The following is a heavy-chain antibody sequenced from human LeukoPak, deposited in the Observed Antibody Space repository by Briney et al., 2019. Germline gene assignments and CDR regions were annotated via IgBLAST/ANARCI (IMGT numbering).Heavy chain of an antibody. V-gene: IGHV1-69*05. CDR2: IIPIFGTA. D-gene: IGHD3-16*02. Sequence: SVKVSCKASGGTFSSYAISWVRQAPGQGLEWMGGIIPIFGTANYARKFQGRVTITTDESTSTAYMELSSLRSEDTAVYYCARVRLSQYYYYYYMAVWGKGTTVTVSS. J-gene: IGHJ6*03. CDR1: GGTFSSYA. CDR3: ARVRLSQYYYYYYMAV.